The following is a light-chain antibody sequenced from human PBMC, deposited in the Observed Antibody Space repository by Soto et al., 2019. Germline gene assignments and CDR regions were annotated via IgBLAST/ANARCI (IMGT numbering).Light chain of an antibody. J-gene: IGLJ3*02. CDR3: QAYDSRLSGWV. CDR2: GNS. CDR1: SSNIGAGYD. Sequence: QSVLTQPPSVSGAPGQRVTISCTDSSSNIGAGYDVHWYQQLPGTAPKLLIYGNSNRPSGVPHRFSGSKSGTSASLAITGLQAEDEADYYCQAYDSRLSGWVFGGGTKLTVL. V-gene: IGLV1-40*01.